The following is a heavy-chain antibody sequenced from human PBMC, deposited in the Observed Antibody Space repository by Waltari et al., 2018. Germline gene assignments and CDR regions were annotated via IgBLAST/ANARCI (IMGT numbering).Heavy chain of an antibody. CDR3: AKGNGAITIFGVVIPTGWFDP. CDR1: GYSISSGYS. Sequence: QVQLQESGPGLVKPSETLSLTCAVSGYSISSGYSWGWIRQPPGKGLEWIGSIYHSGSTYYNPSLKSRVTISVDTSKNQFSLKLSSVTAADTAVYYCAKGNGAITIFGVVIPTGWFDPWGQGTLVTVSS. CDR2: IYHSGST. J-gene: IGHJ5*02. V-gene: IGHV4-38-2*01. D-gene: IGHD3-3*01.